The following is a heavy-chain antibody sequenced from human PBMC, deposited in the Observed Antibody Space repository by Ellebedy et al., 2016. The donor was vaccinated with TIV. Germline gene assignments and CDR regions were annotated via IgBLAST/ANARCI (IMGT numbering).Heavy chain of an antibody. D-gene: IGHD5-12*01. Sequence: SVKVSCKASGGTFSSYAMSWVRQAPGQGLEWMGGIIGMFGTANYAQKFQGRITITAEEITSSAYMELSSLSSDDTAVYYCARHSGYHLKGYFDLWGRGTLVTISS. V-gene: IGHV1-69*13. J-gene: IGHJ2*01. CDR3: ARHSGYHLKGYFDL. CDR1: GGTFSSYA. CDR2: IIGMFGTA.